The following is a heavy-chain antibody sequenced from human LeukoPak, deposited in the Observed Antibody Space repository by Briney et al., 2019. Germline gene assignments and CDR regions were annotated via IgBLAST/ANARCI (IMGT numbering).Heavy chain of an antibody. CDR2: MYYSGST. Sequence: SQTLSLTCTVSGGSISSGDYNWSWIRQPPGKGLEWIAYMYYSGSTYYNPSLKSRVTMSADTSKNQLSLKLSSVTAADTAVYYCARPYYYDSRIDPWGQGILVTVSS. V-gene: IGHV4-30-4*01. CDR3: ARPYYYDSRIDP. D-gene: IGHD3-22*01. J-gene: IGHJ5*02. CDR1: GGSISSGDYN.